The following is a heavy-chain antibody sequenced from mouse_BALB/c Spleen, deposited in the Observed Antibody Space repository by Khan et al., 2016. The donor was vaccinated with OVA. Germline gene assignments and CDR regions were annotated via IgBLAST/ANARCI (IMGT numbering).Heavy chain of an antibody. CDR2: ISYSGSP. CDR1: GYSITSDYA. CDR3: ASGSVLLRYPNYCDN. D-gene: IGHD1-1*01. V-gene: IGHV3-2*02. Sequence: VQLQESGPGLLKPSQSLSLTCTVTGYSITSDYAWNWIRQFPGNQLEWMAVISYSGSPTYSPSISSRSSITRNTSKNQFFLQLNSVTTEDTATYYCASGSVLLRYPNYCDNWGQGTTLTVSS. J-gene: IGHJ2*01.